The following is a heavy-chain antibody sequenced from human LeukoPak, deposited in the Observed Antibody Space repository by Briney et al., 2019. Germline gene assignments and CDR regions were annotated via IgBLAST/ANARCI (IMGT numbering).Heavy chain of an antibody. CDR3: ARSPPRGDYSGSASHYNR. D-gene: IGHD3-10*01. J-gene: IGHJ4*02. Sequence: SETLSLTCAVHGGFFTSYYWIWIRQPPGKGLECIGEINHSGSANYNPPLKSRVTISVDTSKNQFSLRLRSVTAADTAVYFCARSPPRGDYSGSASHYNRWGPGTLVTVSS. CDR1: GGFFTSYY. CDR2: INHSGSA. V-gene: IGHV4-34*01.